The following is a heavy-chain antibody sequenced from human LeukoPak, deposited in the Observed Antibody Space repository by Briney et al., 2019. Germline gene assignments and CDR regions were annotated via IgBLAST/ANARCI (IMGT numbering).Heavy chain of an antibody. J-gene: IGHJ4*02. CDR1: GGSFSGYY. Sequence: SETLSLTCAVYGGSFSGYYWSWIRQPPGKGLEWIGEINHSGSTNYNPSLKSRVTISVDTSKNQFSLKLSSVTAADTAVYYCARGRRLGFGGVIVPLYYWGQGTLVTVSS. CDR2: INHSGST. V-gene: IGHV4-34*01. D-gene: IGHD3-16*02. CDR3: ARGRRLGFGGVIVPLYY.